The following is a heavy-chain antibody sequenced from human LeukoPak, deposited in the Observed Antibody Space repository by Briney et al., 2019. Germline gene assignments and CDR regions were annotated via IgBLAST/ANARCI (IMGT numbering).Heavy chain of an antibody. V-gene: IGHV1-2*02. CDR3: ARDGGSSWSLHYYMDV. J-gene: IGHJ6*03. D-gene: IGHD6-13*01. Sequence: GASVRVSCKASRYTFTGYYMHWLRQAPGQRLEWMGWINPNSGGTNYAQNFQGRVTMTRDTSISTAYMELSSLRSDDTAVYYCARDGGSSWSLHYYMDVWGKGTTVTISS. CDR2: INPNSGGT. CDR1: RYTFTGYY.